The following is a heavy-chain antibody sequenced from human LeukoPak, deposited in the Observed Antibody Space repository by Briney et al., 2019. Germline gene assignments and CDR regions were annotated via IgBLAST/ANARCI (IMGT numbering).Heavy chain of an antibody. CDR2: VSDDGSTT. J-gene: IGHJ4*02. CDR3: AKTVSGSHSYQGGDY. D-gene: IGHD3-16*02. V-gene: IGHV3-23*01. CDR1: GFTVSSNY. Sequence: GGSLRLSCAASGFTVSSNYMSWVRQAPGKGLEWVSRVSDDGSTTTYADSVKGRFTMSRDNSKNTLYLQMNSLRAEDTAVYFCAKTVSGSHSYQGGDYWGQGTLVTVST.